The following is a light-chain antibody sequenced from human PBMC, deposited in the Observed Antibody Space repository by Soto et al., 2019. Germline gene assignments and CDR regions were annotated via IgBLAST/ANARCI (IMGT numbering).Light chain of an antibody. Sequence: QSALTQPPSASGSPGQSVTISCTGTSSDVGGYNYVSWYQQHPGKAPKLMIYEVSKRPSGVPDRFSGSKSGNTASLTVSGLQAEDWADYYCSSYAGSNGVVFGGGTKLTVL. J-gene: IGLJ2*01. CDR2: EVS. CDR3: SSYAGSNGVV. V-gene: IGLV2-8*01. CDR1: SSDVGGYNY.